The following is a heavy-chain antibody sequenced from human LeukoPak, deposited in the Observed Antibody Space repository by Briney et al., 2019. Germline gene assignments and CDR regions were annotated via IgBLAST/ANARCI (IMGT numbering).Heavy chain of an antibody. Sequence: KPSETLSLTCSVSGGSISIYYWSWIRQPPGKGLEWIGNIYNSGSTNYNPSLKSRVTISLDTSKNQFSLRLTSVTAADTAVYYCARGKLGMEAFDIWGQGTMVTVSS. D-gene: IGHD7-27*01. CDR1: GGSISIYY. CDR3: ARGKLGMEAFDI. J-gene: IGHJ3*02. V-gene: IGHV4-59*01. CDR2: IYNSGST.